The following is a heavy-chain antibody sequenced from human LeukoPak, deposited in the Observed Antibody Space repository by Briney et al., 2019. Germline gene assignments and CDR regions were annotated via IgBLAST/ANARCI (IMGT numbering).Heavy chain of an antibody. D-gene: IGHD4-17*01. CDR1: GLSFSSYS. CDR3: ARDGNTYGDYHYFDY. CDR2: IISSVNYI. V-gene: IGHV3-21*01. J-gene: IGHJ4*02. Sequence: SGGSLRLSCAASGLSFSSYSMNWVRQAPGKGLVWVSSIISSVNYIYYADSVKGRFTISRDNAKNSLYLQMNNLRAEDTAVYYCARDGNTYGDYHYFDYWGQGTLVTVSS.